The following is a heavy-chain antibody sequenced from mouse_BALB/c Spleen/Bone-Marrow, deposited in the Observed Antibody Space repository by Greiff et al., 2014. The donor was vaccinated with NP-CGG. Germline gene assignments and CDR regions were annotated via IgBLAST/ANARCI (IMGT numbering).Heavy chain of an antibody. V-gene: IGHV1S29*02. CDR2: IYPYSGGT. J-gene: IGHJ2*01. CDR1: GYTFTDYN. CDR3: ARLGRDY. D-gene: IGHD4-1*01. Sequence: EVQVVESGPELVKPGASVKISCKASGYTFTDYNMHWVKQSHGKSLEWIGYIYPYSGGTGYNQKFKSKATLTVDNSSSTAYMELRSLTSEDSAVYYCARLGRDYWGQGTTLTVSS.